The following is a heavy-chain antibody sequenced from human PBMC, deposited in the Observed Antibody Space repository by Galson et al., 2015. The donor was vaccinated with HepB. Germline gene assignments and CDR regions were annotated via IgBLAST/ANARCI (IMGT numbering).Heavy chain of an antibody. D-gene: IGHD3-10*01. CDR3: ARGRVPGRYGMDV. V-gene: IGHV3-53*01. Sequence: SLRLSCAASGFTVSSNYMSWVRQAPGKGLEWVSVIYSGGSTYYADSVKGRFTISRDNSKNTLYLQMNSLRAEDTAVYYCARGRVPGRYGMDVWGQGTTVTVSS. CDR2: IYSGGST. CDR1: GFTVSSNY. J-gene: IGHJ6*02.